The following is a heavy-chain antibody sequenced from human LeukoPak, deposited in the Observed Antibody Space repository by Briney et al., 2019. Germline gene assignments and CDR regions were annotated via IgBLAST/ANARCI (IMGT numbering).Heavy chain of an antibody. CDR3: ARDTTMVGAYDAFDI. J-gene: IGHJ3*02. D-gene: IGHD4/OR15-4a*01. Sequence: SVMVSCKASGGTFSSYAISWVRQAPGQGLEWMGRIIPIFGTANYAQKFQGRVTITTDESTSTAYMELSSLRSEDTAVYYCARDTTMVGAYDAFDIWGQGTMVTVSS. V-gene: IGHV1-69*05. CDR1: GGTFSSYA. CDR2: IIPIFGTA.